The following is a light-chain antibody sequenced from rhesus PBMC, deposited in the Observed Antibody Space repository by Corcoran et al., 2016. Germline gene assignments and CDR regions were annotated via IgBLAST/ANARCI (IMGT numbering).Light chain of an antibody. J-gene: IGKJ4*01. CDR3: QQYSNWPLT. V-gene: IGKV3-42*03. Sequence: EIVMTQSPATLSLSPVEGATLSCRASQRVSSSLAWYQQKPGQAPRLLIYGASRRATGIPDRFSGNGSGTEFTLPISSLEPEDFAVYYCQQYSNWPLTFGGGTKVEIK. CDR2: GAS. CDR1: QRVSSS.